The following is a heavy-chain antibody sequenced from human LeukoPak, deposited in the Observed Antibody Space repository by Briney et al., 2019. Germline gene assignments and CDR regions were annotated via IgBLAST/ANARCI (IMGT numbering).Heavy chain of an antibody. Sequence: ASVKVSCKASGYTFTSYDINWVRQLTGQGLEWMGWMNPNSGNTGYAQKFQGRVTMTRNTSISTAYMELSSLRSEDTAVYYCATAAGTTVYYYYGMDVWGQGTTVTVSS. D-gene: IGHD6-13*01. J-gene: IGHJ6*02. V-gene: IGHV1-8*01. CDR1: GYTFTSYD. CDR3: ATAAGTTVYYYYGMDV. CDR2: MNPNSGNT.